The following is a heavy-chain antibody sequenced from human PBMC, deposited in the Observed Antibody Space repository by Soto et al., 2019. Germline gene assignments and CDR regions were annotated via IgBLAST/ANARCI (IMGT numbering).Heavy chain of an antibody. V-gene: IGHV4-30-4*01. Sequence: QVQLQESGPGLVKPSQTLSLTCTVSGGSISSGDYYWSWIRQPPGKGLEWIGYIDYSGSTYYNPSVKSRVTIPVDTSKNQSSLKLSSVTAADTAVYYCARGGRTIFGRYFDYWGQGTLVTVSS. CDR2: IDYSGST. CDR1: GGSISSGDYY. J-gene: IGHJ4*02. D-gene: IGHD3-3*01. CDR3: ARGGRTIFGRYFDY.